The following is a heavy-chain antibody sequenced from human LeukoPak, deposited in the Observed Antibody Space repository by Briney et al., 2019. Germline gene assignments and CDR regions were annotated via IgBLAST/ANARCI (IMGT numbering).Heavy chain of an antibody. D-gene: IGHD5-18*01. V-gene: IGHV3-53*01. CDR1: GFTVSSNY. Sequence: GGSLRLSCAASGFTVSSNYMSWVRQAPGKGLEWVLVIYSGGSTYYADSVKGRFTIPRDNSKYTLYLQMNSLRAEDTAVYYCAREVWGGYSYGPTGYYFDYWGQGTLVTVSS. CDR2: IYSGGST. J-gene: IGHJ4*02. CDR3: AREVWGGYSYGPTGYYFDY.